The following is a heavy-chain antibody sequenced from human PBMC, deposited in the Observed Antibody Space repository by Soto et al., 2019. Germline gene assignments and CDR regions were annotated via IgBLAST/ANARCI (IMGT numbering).Heavy chain of an antibody. CDR3: EKHVRGSSGNVRPYYIGIDV. D-gene: IGHD6-6*01. V-gene: IGHV3-30*18. CDR2: VSYDGSNK. J-gene: IGHJ6*01. Sequence: PGGSLRLSCAASGFTFSSYGMHWVRQAPGKGLEWVAVVSYDGSNKYYADSVKGRFTISRDNSKNTLYLQMNSLIAEDTAVYYCEKHVRGSSGNVRPYYIGIDVWGYRTTASVSP. CDR1: GFTFSSYG.